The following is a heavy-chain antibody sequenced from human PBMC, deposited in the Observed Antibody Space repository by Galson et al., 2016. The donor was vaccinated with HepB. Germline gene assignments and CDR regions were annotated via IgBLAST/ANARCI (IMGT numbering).Heavy chain of an antibody. D-gene: IGHD6-19*01. J-gene: IGHJ2*01. CDR1: GFTFDDYA. CDR3: AKELDGEVAGPFDL. CDR2: ISWNSDYL. Sequence: SLRLSCTASGFTFDDYALHWVRQAPGKGLEWVAVISWNSDYLVYSDSVKGRFIISRDNDRNSLFLQMNSLRPEDTAFYYCAKELDGEVAGPFDLWGRGTLVTVSS. V-gene: IGHV3-9*01.